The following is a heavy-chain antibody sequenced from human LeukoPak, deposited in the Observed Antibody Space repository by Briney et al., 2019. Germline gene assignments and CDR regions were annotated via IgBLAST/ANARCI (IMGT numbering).Heavy chain of an antibody. Sequence: PGGSLRLSCAASGFTFSSYGMHWVRQAPGKGLEWVAFIRYDGSNKYYADSVKGRFTISRGNSKNTLYLQMNSLRAEDTAVYYCAKESPTRSSLLWFGDLDYWGQGTLVTVSS. D-gene: IGHD3-10*01. V-gene: IGHV3-30*02. CDR3: AKESPTRSSLLWFGDLDY. CDR1: GFTFSSYG. CDR2: IRYDGSNK. J-gene: IGHJ4*02.